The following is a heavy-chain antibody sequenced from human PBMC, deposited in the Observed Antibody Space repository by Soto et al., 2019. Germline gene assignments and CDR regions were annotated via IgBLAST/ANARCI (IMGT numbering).Heavy chain of an antibody. CDR3: ERVGRVYCDC. Sequence: QVQLVQSGAEVKKPGASVKVSCKASGYTFTSYDINWVRQATGQGLEWMGWMNPNSGNTGYAQKFQGRVTMTRNTSISTAYLELHSPISKDTAVYYGERVGRVYCDCWGQGTLDAVSS. D-gene: IGHD3-16*01. CDR1: GYTFTSYD. CDR2: MNPNSGNT. V-gene: IGHV1-8*01. J-gene: IGHJ4*02.